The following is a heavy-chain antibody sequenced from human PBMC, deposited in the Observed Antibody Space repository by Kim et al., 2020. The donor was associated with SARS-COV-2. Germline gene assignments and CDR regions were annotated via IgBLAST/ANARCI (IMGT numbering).Heavy chain of an antibody. D-gene: IGHD2-15*01. Sequence: GGSLRLSCAASGFTFGDYAMHWVRQAPGKGLEWVSGISWNSGSIYYADSVKGRFTIARDNAKNSLFLQMDSLRLEDTALYYCAKALCSGGNCIYAFHIWGQGTMVTVSS. J-gene: IGHJ3*02. CDR3: AKALCSGGNCIYAFHI. V-gene: IGHV3-9*01. CDR1: GFTFGDYA. CDR2: ISWNSGSI.